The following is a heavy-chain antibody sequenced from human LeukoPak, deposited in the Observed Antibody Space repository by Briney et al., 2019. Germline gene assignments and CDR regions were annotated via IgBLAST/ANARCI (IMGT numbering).Heavy chain of an antibody. CDR1: GFSLSSAW. CDR3: TTDHGRGLQFPRDAFDI. V-gene: IGHV3-15*01. CDR2: IKSKTDDGTT. Sequence: GGSLRLSCAASGFSLSSAWMRWVRQAPGKGLEWVGRIKSKTDDGTTDYAAPVKGRFTISRDDTKNKLYLQRNSLKTEDTAVYYCTTDHGRGLQFPRDAFDIWGQGTMVTVPS. J-gene: IGHJ3*02. D-gene: IGHD5-24*01.